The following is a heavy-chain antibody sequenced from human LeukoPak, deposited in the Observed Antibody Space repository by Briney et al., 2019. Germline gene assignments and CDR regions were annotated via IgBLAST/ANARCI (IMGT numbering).Heavy chain of an antibody. D-gene: IGHD6-13*01. CDR1: GFTVSAKY. V-gene: IGHV3-53*01. J-gene: IGHJ4*02. CDR2: IYSGGST. CDR3: ARDPDSSSGKYFDY. Sequence: GGSLRLSCAASGFTVSAKYMNWVRQAPGQGLEWVSVIYSGGSTYYADSVKGRFTISRDNSKNTLYLQMNSLRADDTAVYYCARDPDSSSGKYFDYWGQGTLVTVSS.